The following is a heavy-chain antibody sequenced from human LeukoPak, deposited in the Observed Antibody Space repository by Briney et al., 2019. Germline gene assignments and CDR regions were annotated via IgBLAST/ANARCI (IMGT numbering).Heavy chain of an antibody. Sequence: ASETLSLTCTVSGGSISSGGYYWSWIRQHPGKGLEWIGYIYYSGSTYYNPSLKSRVTISVDTSKNQFSLKLSSVTAADTAVYYCARGSAHNAFDIWGQGTMVTVSS. CDR2: IYYSGST. CDR1: GGSISSGGYY. J-gene: IGHJ3*02. V-gene: IGHV4-31*03. D-gene: IGHD6-25*01. CDR3: ARGSAHNAFDI.